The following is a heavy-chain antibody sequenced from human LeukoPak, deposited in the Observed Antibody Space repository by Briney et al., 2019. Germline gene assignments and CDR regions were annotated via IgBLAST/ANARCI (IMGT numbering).Heavy chain of an antibody. D-gene: IGHD3-22*01. CDR1: GGSVRGYY. V-gene: IGHV4-4*07. CDR3: ARMKFYDSTGYSPGHYMDV. J-gene: IGHJ6*03. CDR2: LYPGVST. Sequence: SETLSLTCTVSGGSVRGYYWNWIRRPAGKGLEWIGRLYPGVSTNYNPSLKSRVTMSVDTSKNQFALKLSAVTAADTAVYYCARMKFYDSTGYSPGHYMDVWGKGTTVTVSS.